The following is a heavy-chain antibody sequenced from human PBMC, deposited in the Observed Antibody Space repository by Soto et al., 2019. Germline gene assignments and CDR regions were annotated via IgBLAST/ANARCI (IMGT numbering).Heavy chain of an antibody. V-gene: IGHV3-30-3*01. CDR2: TSYDGTTN. D-gene: IGHD5-18*01. Sequence: XGSLRLSCSAAGFTFNTSAMHWFRQAPGKGLDWMTVTSYDGTTNYYADSVKGRFTISRDNSKHTLYLQMSSLRAEDTALYYCARDSYSYGYLCSPRDWGQGTLVTVS. CDR1: GFTFNTSA. J-gene: IGHJ4*02. CDR3: ARDSYSYGYLCSPRD.